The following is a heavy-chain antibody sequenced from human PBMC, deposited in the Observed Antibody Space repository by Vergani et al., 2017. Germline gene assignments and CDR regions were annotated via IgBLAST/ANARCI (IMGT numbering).Heavy chain of an antibody. CDR1: GDSISRSHYY. V-gene: IGHV4-30-4*08. D-gene: IGHD3-10*01. J-gene: IGHJ6*03. CDR2: IYYSGST. Sequence: QLQLQESGPGLVKPSETLSLSCRVSGDSISRSHYYWGFIRQPPGKGLEWIGYIYYSGSTYYNPSLKSRVTISVDTSKNQFSLKLSSVTAADTAVYYCARAGSGSYYYYYYYMDVWGKGTTVTVSS. CDR3: ARAGSGSYYYYYYYMDV.